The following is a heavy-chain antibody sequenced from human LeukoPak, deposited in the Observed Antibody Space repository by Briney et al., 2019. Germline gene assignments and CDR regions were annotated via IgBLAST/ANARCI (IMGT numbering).Heavy chain of an antibody. Sequence: GGSLRLSCTASGFTFSSHEMNWVRQAPWKGLEWLSYISNSGGDINYADSVKGRFTISRDNAKNSLYLQMNSLRVEDTAVYYCARTLTTTYSWGQGTLVTVSS. CDR3: ARTLTTTYS. CDR2: ISNSGGDI. CDR1: GFTFSSHE. V-gene: IGHV3-48*03. J-gene: IGHJ4*02. D-gene: IGHD4-17*01.